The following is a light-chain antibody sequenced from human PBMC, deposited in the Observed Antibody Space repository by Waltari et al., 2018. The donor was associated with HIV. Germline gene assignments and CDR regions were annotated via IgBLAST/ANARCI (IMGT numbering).Light chain of an antibody. Sequence: QSALTQPRSVSGSPGQSVTMSCSGTSSDVGGYNYVSWYQQHPGKAPKLMIYDVNKRPSGVPDRFSGSKSGSTASLTISGLQAEDEADYYCSSYTSGSAVLFGGGTKVTVL. CDR2: DVN. CDR1: SSDVGGYNY. CDR3: SSYTSGSAVL. J-gene: IGLJ2*01. V-gene: IGLV2-11*01.